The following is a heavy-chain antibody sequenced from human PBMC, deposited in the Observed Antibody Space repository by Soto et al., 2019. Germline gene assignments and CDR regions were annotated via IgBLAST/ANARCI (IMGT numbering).Heavy chain of an antibody. CDR3: AKSPRGAGVGTFDY. V-gene: IGHV3-23*01. CDR2: ISGSGGST. CDR1: GFTFSSYA. D-gene: IGHD1-26*01. J-gene: IGHJ4*02. Sequence: GGSLRLSCAASGFTFSSYAMSWVRQAPGKGLEWVSAISGSGGSTYYADSVKGRFTTSRDNSKNTLYLQMNSLRAEDTAVYYCAKSPRGAGVGTFDYWGQGTLVTVSS.